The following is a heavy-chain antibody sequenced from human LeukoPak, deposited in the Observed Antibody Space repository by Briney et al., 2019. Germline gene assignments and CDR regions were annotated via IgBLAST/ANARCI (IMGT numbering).Heavy chain of an antibody. CDR1: GGSFSGYY. V-gene: IGHV4-34*01. Sequence: SETLSLTCAVYGGSFSGYYWSWIRQPPGKGLEWIGEINHSGSTNYNPSLKSRVTISVDTSKNQFSLKLSSVTAADTAVYYCARWSLSLTGYYCYFDYWGQGTLVTVSS. CDR3: ARWSLSLTGYYCYFDY. J-gene: IGHJ4*02. D-gene: IGHD3-9*01. CDR2: INHSGST.